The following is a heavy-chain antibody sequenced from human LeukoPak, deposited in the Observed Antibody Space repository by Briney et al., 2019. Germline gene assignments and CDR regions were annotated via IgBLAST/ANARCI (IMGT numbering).Heavy chain of an antibody. Sequence: SETLSLTCTVSGYSISSGYYWGWIRQPPGKGLEWIGSIYHSGSTYYNPSLKSRVTISVDTSKNQFSLKLSSVTAADTAVYYCARAAAAGTNWFDPWGQGTLVTVSS. CDR1: GYSISSGYY. CDR2: IYHSGST. V-gene: IGHV4-38-2*02. D-gene: IGHD6-13*01. CDR3: ARAAAAGTNWFDP. J-gene: IGHJ5*02.